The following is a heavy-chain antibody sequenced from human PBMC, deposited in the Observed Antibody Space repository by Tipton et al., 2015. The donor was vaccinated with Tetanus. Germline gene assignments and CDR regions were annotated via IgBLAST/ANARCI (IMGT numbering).Heavy chain of an antibody. J-gene: IGHJ6*02. CDR1: GFSFGDYA. D-gene: IGHD2/OR15-2a*01. CDR2: INQDGSAE. CDR3: VRRWFGTQYYFGMDV. V-gene: IGHV3-7*01. Sequence: SLRLSCTASGFSFGDYAMSWFRQVPGKGLEWVANINQDGSAEFYVDSVKGRFTISRDNSKNSLSLQMNGLRADDTAVYYCVRRWFGTQYYFGMDVWGQGTTVTVSS.